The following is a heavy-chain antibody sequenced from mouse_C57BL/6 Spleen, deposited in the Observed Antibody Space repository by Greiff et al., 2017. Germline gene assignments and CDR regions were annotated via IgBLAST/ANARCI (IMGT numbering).Heavy chain of an antibody. CDR3: ARGGIYDYDWFAY. V-gene: IGHV1-72*01. J-gene: IGHJ3*01. CDR2: IDPNSGGT. D-gene: IGHD2-4*01. CDR1: GYTFTSYW. Sequence: QVQLQQSGAELVKPGASVKLSCKASGYTFTSYWMHWVKQRPGRGLEWIGRIDPNSGGTKYNEKFKSKATLTVDKPSSTAYMQLSSLTSEDSAVYYCARGGIYDYDWFAYWGQGTLVTVSA.